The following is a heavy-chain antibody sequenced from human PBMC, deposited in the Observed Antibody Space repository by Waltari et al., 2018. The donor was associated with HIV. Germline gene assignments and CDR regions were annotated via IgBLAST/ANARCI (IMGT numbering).Heavy chain of an antibody. Sequence: QVYLMESGGGVVQPGGSLKLSCEAPGFTFHGCGMHRVRQAPGKGLEWVAVIWSDGYNKFYADSVRGRFTFSRDNSKYTLSLQMNSLRAEDTALYYCVKERGPFNGFDIWGQGTMVTVSS. J-gene: IGHJ3*02. CDR1: GFTFHGCG. CDR2: IWSDGYNK. CDR3: VKERGPFNGFDI. V-gene: IGHV3-33*06. D-gene: IGHD3-16*01.